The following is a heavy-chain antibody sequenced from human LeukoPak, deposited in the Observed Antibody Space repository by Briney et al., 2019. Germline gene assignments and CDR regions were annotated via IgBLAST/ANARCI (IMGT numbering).Heavy chain of an antibody. Sequence: PGGSLRLSCAASGFTFGNLWMSWVRQAPGKGLKWVANIKQDGSEKYYVDSVKGRFTISRDNAQNSPYLQMNSLRAEDTAIYYCATSTAAAGTDWGQGTLVTVSS. J-gene: IGHJ4*02. V-gene: IGHV3-7*03. CDR2: IKQDGSEK. CDR1: GFTFGNLW. D-gene: IGHD6-13*01. CDR3: ATSTAAAGTD.